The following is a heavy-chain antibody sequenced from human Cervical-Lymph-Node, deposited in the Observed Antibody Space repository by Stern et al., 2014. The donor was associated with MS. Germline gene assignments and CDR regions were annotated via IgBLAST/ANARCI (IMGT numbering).Heavy chain of an antibody. J-gene: IGHJ6*02. V-gene: IGHV1-69*01. CDR3: ATPSTVIVGGMDV. Sequence: QVQLVQSGAEVKKPGSSVKVSCKTSGGTFNTQALNWVRQAPGQGLEWVGGIIPIFGTPNYAHKIQDRVTITADESTSTAYMDLSSLRSEDTAVYYCATPSTVIVGGMDVWGQGTTVTVSS. CDR1: GGTFNTQA. CDR2: IIPIFGTP. D-gene: IGHD4-17*01.